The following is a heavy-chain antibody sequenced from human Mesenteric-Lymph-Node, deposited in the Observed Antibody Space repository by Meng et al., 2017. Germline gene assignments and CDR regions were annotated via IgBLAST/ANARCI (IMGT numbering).Heavy chain of an antibody. D-gene: IGHD4-23*01. Sequence: GESLKISCAASGFAFSSYALHWVRRAPGKGLEWESAIGTGGDTYYADSVMGRFTISRDNAKNSLYLQMNSLRAEDTAVYYCARTGGNLYYYGMDVWGQGTTVTVSS. CDR1: GFAFSSYA. V-gene: IGHV3-47*01. CDR2: IGTGGDT. CDR3: ARTGGNLYYYGMDV. J-gene: IGHJ6*02.